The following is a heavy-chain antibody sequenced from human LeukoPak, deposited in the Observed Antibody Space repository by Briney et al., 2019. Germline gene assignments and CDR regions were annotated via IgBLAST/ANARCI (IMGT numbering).Heavy chain of an antibody. D-gene: IGHD2-15*01. V-gene: IGHV1-18*01. CDR3: ARVPELPDY. Sequence: ASVKVSCKASGYSFTNYGISWVRQAPGQGLEWMGRINAYNGKTNYSQKFQGRVTMTTETSTSTAYMELRSLRSDDTAVYYCARVPELPDYWGQGTLVTVSS. J-gene: IGHJ4*02. CDR1: GYSFTNYG. CDR2: INAYNGKT.